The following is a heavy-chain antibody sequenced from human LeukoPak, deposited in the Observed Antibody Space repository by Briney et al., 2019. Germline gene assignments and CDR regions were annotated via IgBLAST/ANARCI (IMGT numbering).Heavy chain of an antibody. Sequence: TGGSLRLSRAASGFTFSSYWMSWVRQAPGKGLEWVVNIKQDGSEKYYVDSVKGRFAISRDNAKNSLYLQMNSLRAEDTALYYCAREGLLWFGELSPNWFDPWGQGTLVTVSS. CDR3: AREGLLWFGELSPNWFDP. J-gene: IGHJ5*02. CDR2: IKQDGSEK. CDR1: GFTFSSYW. V-gene: IGHV3-7*03. D-gene: IGHD3-10*01.